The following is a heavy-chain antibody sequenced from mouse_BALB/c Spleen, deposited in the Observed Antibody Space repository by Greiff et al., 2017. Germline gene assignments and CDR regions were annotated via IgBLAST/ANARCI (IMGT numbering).Heavy chain of an antibody. CDR3: AKHPHYYGSSYWYFDV. CDR2: IWGGGST. D-gene: IGHD1-1*01. V-gene: IGHV2-6-5*01. CDR1: GFSLTDYG. J-gene: IGHJ1*01. Sequence: VKLVESGPGLVAPSQSLSITCTVSGFSLTDYGVSWIRQPPGKGLEWLGVIWGGGSTYYNSALKSRLSISKDNSKSQVFLKMNSLQTDDTAMYYCAKHPHYYGSSYWYFDVWGAGTTVTVSS.